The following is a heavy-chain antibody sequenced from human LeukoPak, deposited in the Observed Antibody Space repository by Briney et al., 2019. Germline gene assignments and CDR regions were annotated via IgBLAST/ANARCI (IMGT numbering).Heavy chain of an antibody. CDR1: GGTFSSYA. CDR2: IIPIFGTA. CDR3: ARDHPDHYYYGSSGYLKYFQH. J-gene: IGHJ1*01. Sequence: SVKVSCKASGGTFSSYAISWVRQAPGQGLEWMGGIIPIFGTANYAQKFQGRVTITADESTSTAYMELSSLRSEDTAVYYRARDHPDHYYYGSSGYLKYFQHWGQGTLVTVSS. V-gene: IGHV1-69*13. D-gene: IGHD3-22*01.